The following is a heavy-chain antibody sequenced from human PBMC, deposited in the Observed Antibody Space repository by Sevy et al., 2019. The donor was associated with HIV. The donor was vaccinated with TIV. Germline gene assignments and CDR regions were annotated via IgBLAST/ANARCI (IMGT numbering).Heavy chain of an antibody. V-gene: IGHV5-51*01. D-gene: IGHD1-1*01. Sequence: GESLKISCKGSGYRFTDYWIVWVRQMPGKGLEWMGNIYPGDSDTTYSPSFQGQVTISVDKSISTAYLQWRSLKASDTAIFYCARGARGTLPSYYYYPMDVWGQGTTVTVSS. CDR3: ARGARGTLPSYYYYPMDV. CDR1: GYRFTDYW. CDR2: IYPGDSDT. J-gene: IGHJ6*02.